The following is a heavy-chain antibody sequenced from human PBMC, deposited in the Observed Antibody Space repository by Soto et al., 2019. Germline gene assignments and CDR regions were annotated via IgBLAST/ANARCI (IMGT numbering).Heavy chain of an antibody. J-gene: IGHJ6*02. Sequence: PWGSLRLSCTASGFTFSDYDMTWGRQAPGKGLEWVSYIIGSGTTMYYADSVKGRFTISRDNAKNSLYLQMNSLRGEDTAVYYCARGNYGMDVWGQGTTVTVSS. CDR3: ARGNYGMDV. V-gene: IGHV3-11*01. CDR1: GFTFSDYD. CDR2: IIGSGTTM.